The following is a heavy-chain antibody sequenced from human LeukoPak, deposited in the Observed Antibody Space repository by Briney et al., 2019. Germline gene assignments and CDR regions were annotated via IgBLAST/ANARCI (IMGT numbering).Heavy chain of an antibody. CDR3: ASRSGGYAY. Sequence: SETLSLTCTVSGGSISSSSLYWGWIRQPPGKGLEWIGSIYYSGRTYYNPSLKSRVTISIDTSKNQFSLKLSSVTAADTAVYYCASRSGGYAYWGQGTLVTVSS. CDR2: IYYSGRT. V-gene: IGHV4-39*07. J-gene: IGHJ4*02. D-gene: IGHD5-12*01. CDR1: GGSISSSSLY.